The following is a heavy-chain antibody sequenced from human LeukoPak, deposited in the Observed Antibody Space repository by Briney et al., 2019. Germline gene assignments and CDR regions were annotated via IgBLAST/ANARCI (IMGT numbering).Heavy chain of an antibody. J-gene: IGHJ4*02. Sequence: GASVKVSCKASGYTFTGYYMHWVRQAPGQGLEWMGWMNAGNGNTKYSQKFQGRVTITRDTSASTAYMELSSLKSEDMAVYYCAREGSMVRGVGIFGFDYWGQGTLVTVSS. V-gene: IGHV1-3*03. CDR2: MNAGNGNT. CDR3: AREGSMVRGVGIFGFDY. D-gene: IGHD3-10*01. CDR1: GYTFTGYY.